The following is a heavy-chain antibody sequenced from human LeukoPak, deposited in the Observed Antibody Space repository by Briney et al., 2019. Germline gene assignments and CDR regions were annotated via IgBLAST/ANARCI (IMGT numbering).Heavy chain of an antibody. CDR2: ISSSSSYT. D-gene: IGHD3-16*01. J-gene: IGHJ6*04. CDR3: ARDLYDYVWGSKRHYGMDV. Sequence: PGGSLRLSCAASGFTFSDYYMSWLRQAPGEGLEWVSYISSSSSYTNYADSVKGRFTISRDNAKNSLYLQMNSLRAEDTAVYYCARDLYDYVWGSKRHYGMDVWGKGTTVTVSS. V-gene: IGHV3-11*06. CDR1: GFTFSDYY.